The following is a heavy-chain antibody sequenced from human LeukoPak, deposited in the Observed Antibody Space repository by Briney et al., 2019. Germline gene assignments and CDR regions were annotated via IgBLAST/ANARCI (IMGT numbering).Heavy chain of an antibody. CDR1: GGSISSSSYY. CDR2: IYYSGST. Sequence: SETLSLTCTVSGGSISSSSYYWGWIRQPPGKGLEWIGSIYYSGSTYYNPSLKSRVTISVDTSKNQFSLKLSSVTAADTAVYYCARVSSRGYYGSGSYYRGGLSPYFDYWGQGTLVTVSS. D-gene: IGHD3-10*01. V-gene: IGHV4-39*07. J-gene: IGHJ4*02. CDR3: ARVSSRGYYGSGSYYRGGLSPYFDY.